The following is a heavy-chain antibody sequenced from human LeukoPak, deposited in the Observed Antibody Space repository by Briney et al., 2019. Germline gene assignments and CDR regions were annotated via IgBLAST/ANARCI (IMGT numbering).Heavy chain of an antibody. V-gene: IGHV4-39*01. CDR3: ARHDRYYYDGSGHITLSFFDY. CDR1: GGSISTSNYL. D-gene: IGHD3-22*01. J-gene: IGHJ4*02. CDR2: VYYGGST. Sequence: KPSETLSLTCSVSGGSISTSNYLWAWIRQPPGKGLEWIGSVYYGGSTQYNPALQGRVTISIDTSKNQFSLKLNSVTAADTAVYYCARHDRYYYDGSGHITLSFFDYWGQGTLVTVSS.